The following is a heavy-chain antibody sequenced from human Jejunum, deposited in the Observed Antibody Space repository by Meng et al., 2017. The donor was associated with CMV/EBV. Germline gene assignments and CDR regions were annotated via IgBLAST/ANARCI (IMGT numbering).Heavy chain of an antibody. D-gene: IGHD2-2*02. Sequence: FTFDDYAMHWVRQAPGKCLEWVSSISWDSGSIVYADSVKGRFTISRDNAKNALYLEMNSLRAEDMALYYCAKGHCASTSCYRLENWGQGTLVTVSS. V-gene: IGHV3-9*03. CDR1: FTFDDYA. CDR3: AKGHCASTSCYRLEN. CDR2: ISWDSGSI. J-gene: IGHJ4*02.